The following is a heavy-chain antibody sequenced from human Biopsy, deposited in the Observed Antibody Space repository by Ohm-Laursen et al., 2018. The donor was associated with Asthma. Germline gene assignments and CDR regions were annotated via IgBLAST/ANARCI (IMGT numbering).Heavy chain of an antibody. J-gene: IGHJ4*02. V-gene: IGHV1-69*13. CDR2: INSVFGTT. CDR1: GGTFNTHV. Sequence: SVKVSCKSLGGTFNTHVIGWVRQAPGPGLEWMGGINSVFGTTTYPQKFQDRVTITADDSTSTVYMELSSLRSEDTAVYYCARKAGSCISRTCYSLDFWGQGTLVTVSS. CDR3: ARKAGSCISRTCYSLDF. D-gene: IGHD2-2*01.